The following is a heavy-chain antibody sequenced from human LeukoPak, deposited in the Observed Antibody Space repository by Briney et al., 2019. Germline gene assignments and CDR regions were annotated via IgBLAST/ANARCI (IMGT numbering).Heavy chain of an antibody. Sequence: PGTSLRLSCAASGFTFSSYGMHWVRQAPGKGLEWVAIISYDGSNKYYAGSVKGRFTISRDNSKSTLYLQLNSLRGEDTAVYYCAKDRFDEQWLAPFDYWGQGTLVTVSS. CDR2: ISYDGSNK. J-gene: IGHJ4*02. V-gene: IGHV3-30*18. CDR1: GFTFSSYG. CDR3: AKDRFDEQWLAPFDY. D-gene: IGHD6-19*01.